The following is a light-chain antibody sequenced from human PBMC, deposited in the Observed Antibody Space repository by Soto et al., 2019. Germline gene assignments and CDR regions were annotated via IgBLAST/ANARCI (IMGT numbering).Light chain of an antibody. J-gene: IGKJ1*01. CDR3: QQYNNWPRT. Sequence: EIVMTQSPGTLSVSPGERATLACRASQSVSSNLAWYQQKPGQAPSLLIYGASTRATGIPARFSGSGSGTEFALTISSLQSEDFAVSYFQQYNNWPRTFGQGTKVEIK. CDR2: GAS. CDR1: QSVSSN. V-gene: IGKV3-15*01.